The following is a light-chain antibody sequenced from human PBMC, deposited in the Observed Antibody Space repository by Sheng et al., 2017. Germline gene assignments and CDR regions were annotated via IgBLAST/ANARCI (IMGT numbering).Light chain of an antibody. CDR2: AKN. CDR1: NLRTYY. V-gene: IGLV3-19*01. J-gene: IGLJ3*02. Sequence: SSELTQDPAVSVALGQTVTITCQGDNLRTYYATWYQQKPGQAPVVVIYAKNNRPSGIPDRFSGSRSGNTASLTITGAQAEDEADYYCYSRDSSGDPWVFGGGTKLTVL. CDR3: YSRDSSGDPWV.